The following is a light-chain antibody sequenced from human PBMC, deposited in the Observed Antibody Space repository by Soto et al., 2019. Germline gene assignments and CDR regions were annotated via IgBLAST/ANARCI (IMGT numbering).Light chain of an antibody. CDR1: QSVGRRY. J-gene: IGKJ5*01. V-gene: IGKV3-20*01. Sequence: EILLTQSPGTLPLSPGERATLSCRASQSVGRRYLAWYQQKPGQATRLLIYGASSRATGIPDRFSGSGSGTDFTLTINRIEPEDFAVYYCQLYGNSPPFGQGTRLEIK. CDR2: GAS. CDR3: QLYGNSPP.